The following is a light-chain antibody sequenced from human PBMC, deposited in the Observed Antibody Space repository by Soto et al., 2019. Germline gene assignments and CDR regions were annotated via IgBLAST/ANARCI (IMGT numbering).Light chain of an antibody. CDR2: GAS. J-gene: IGKJ1*01. Sequence: EIVMTQSPATLAVSPGERATLSCRASQSVSSSYLAWYQQKPGQAPRLLIYGASSRATGIPDRFSGSGSGTDFTLTISGLEPEDFAVYYCYHSGTFGQGTKVDNK. CDR1: QSVSSSY. V-gene: IGKV3-20*01. CDR3: YHSGT.